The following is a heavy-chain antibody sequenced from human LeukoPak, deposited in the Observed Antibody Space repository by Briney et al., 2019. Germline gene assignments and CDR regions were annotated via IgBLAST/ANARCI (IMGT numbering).Heavy chain of an antibody. CDR3: ARGLPTRYYFDY. J-gene: IGHJ4*02. D-gene: IGHD2-15*01. CDR1: GGSISSSSYY. Sequence: SETLSLTCTVSGGSISSSSYYWGWIRQPPGKGLEWIGSIYYSGSTYYNPSLKSRVTISVDTSKNQFSLKLSSATAADTAVYYCARGLPTRYYFDYWGQGTLVTVSS. CDR2: IYYSGST. V-gene: IGHV4-39*01.